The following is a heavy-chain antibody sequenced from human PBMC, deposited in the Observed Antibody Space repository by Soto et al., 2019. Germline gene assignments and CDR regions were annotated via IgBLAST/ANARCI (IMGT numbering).Heavy chain of an antibody. CDR1: GGSISSRGYY. CDR2: IYYSGST. J-gene: IGHJ5*02. D-gene: IGHD2-2*02. CDR3: ARGYCSSAICYIWDNWFDP. Sequence: PSETLSLTCTVSGGSISSRGYYWGWIRQPPGKGLEWIGTIYYSGSTYYNPSLKSRVTISVDTSKNQFSLKLSSVAAADTAVYYCARGYCSSAICYIWDNWFDPWGQGTLVTVSS. V-gene: IGHV4-39*07.